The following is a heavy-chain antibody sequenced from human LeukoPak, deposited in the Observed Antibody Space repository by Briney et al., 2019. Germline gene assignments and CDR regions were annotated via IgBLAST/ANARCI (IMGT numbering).Heavy chain of an antibody. D-gene: IGHD4-17*01. J-gene: IGHJ4*02. V-gene: IGHV1-69*01. CDR2: IIPIFGTA. CDR1: GGTFSSYA. Sequence: SVKVSCKASGGTFSSYAISWVRQAPGQGLEWMGGIIPIFGTANYAQKFQGRVTITADESTSTAYMELSSLRSEDTAAYYCARDPSTVTTGFDYWGQGTLVTVSS. CDR3: ARDPSTVTTGFDY.